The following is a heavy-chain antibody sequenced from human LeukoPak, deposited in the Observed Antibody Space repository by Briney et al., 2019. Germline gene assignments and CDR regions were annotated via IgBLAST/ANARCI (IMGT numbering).Heavy chain of an antibody. D-gene: IGHD3-16*01. CDR1: GFTFSSST. CDR3: AADLPGGAMFDP. J-gene: IGHJ5*02. V-gene: IGHV1-58*02. CDR2: IVVGSGNT. Sequence: TSVKVSCKASGFTFSSSTIQWVRQARGQRLEWMGWIVVGSGNTNYAQNFEERVTITRDMSTSTAYMEVSSLRSEDTAVYYCAADLPGGAMFDPWGQGKLVTVSS.